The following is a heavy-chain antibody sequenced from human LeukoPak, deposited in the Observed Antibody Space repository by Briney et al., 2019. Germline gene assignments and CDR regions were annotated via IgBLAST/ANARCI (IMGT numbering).Heavy chain of an antibody. CDR2: IYYSGST. J-gene: IGHJ6*03. V-gene: IGHV4-59*01. CDR1: GGSLRNYY. Sequence: PSETLSLTCTVSGGSLRNYYWTWIRQPPGKELEYIGYIYYSGSTYYNPSLRSRVTMSLDTSKNQFSLKLSSVTAADTAVYYCARHIGARLASVYYYYMDVWGKGTTVTVSS. D-gene: IGHD6-6*01. CDR3: ARHIGARLASVYYYYMDV.